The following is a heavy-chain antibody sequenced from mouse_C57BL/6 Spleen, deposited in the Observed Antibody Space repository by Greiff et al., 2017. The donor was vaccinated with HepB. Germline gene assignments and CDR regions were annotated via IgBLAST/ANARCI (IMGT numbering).Heavy chain of an antibody. CDR1: GYSITSGYY. D-gene: IGHD5-1*01. V-gene: IGHV3-6*01. CDR2: ISYDGSN. J-gene: IGHJ2*01. Sequence: EVKLMESGPGLVKPSQSLSLTCSVTGYSITSGYYWNWIRQFPGNKLEWMGYISYDGSNNYNPSLKNRISITRDTSKNQFFLKLNSVTTEDTATYYCARMRSNYVDYWRQGTTLTVSS. CDR3: ARMRSNYVDY.